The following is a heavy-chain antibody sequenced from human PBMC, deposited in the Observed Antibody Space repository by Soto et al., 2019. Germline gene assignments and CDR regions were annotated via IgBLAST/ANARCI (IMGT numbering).Heavy chain of an antibody. D-gene: IGHD1-26*01. Sequence: EVQLVESGGGLVKPGGSLRLSCAASGFTFSSYSMNWVRQAPGKGLEWLSSISSSSSYIYYADSVKGRFTISRDNAKNSVYLQMNSLRGEDTAIYYCARDKVGMGDYFDYWGQGTLVTVSS. CDR1: GFTFSSYS. V-gene: IGHV3-21*01. CDR3: ARDKVGMGDYFDY. J-gene: IGHJ4*02. CDR2: ISSSSSYI.